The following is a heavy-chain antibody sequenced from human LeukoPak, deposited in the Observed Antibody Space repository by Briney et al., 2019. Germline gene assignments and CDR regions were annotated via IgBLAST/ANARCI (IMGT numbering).Heavy chain of an antibody. J-gene: IGHJ3*02. V-gene: IGHV4-39*07. CDR2: IYYSGST. CDR3: ARVGYRIDDAFDI. Sequence: SETLSLTCTVSGGSISSDRHAGGWIRQPPGKGLEWIGNIYYSGSTYYNPSLKSRVTISVDTSKNQFSLKLSSVTAADTAVYYCARVGYRIDDAFDIWGQGTMVTVSS. CDR1: GGSISSDRHA. D-gene: IGHD5-18*01.